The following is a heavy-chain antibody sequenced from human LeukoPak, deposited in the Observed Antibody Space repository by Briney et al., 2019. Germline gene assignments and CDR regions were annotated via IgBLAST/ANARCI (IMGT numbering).Heavy chain of an antibody. J-gene: IGHJ4*02. Sequence: PGRSLRLSCAASGFTFDDYAMHWVRQAPGKGLEWVSGISWNSGSIGYADSVKGRFTISRDNAKNSLYLQMNSLRAEDTALYYCAKGRYYDRSGYYYFDYWGQGTLVTVSS. CDR2: ISWNSGSI. CDR3: AKGRYYDRSGYYYFDY. V-gene: IGHV3-9*01. CDR1: GFTFDDYA. D-gene: IGHD3-22*01.